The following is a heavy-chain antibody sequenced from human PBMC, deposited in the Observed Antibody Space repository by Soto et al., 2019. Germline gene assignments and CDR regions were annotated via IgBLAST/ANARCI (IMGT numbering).Heavy chain of an antibody. Sequence: ASVKVSCKASGGTFSSYAISWVRQAPGQGLEWMGGIIPIFGIPNYAQKFQGRATITADESTSTAYMELSSLRSEDTAVYYCARVSRLPYYYYCMDVWGQGTTVTVSS. J-gene: IGHJ6*02. D-gene: IGHD5-12*01. CDR3: ARVSRLPYYYYCMDV. CDR1: GGTFSSYA. V-gene: IGHV1-69*13. CDR2: IIPIFGIP.